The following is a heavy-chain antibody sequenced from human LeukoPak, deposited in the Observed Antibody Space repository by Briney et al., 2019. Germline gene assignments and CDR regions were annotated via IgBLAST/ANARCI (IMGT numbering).Heavy chain of an antibody. V-gene: IGHV3-33*01. J-gene: IGHJ4*02. Sequence: GGSLRLSCAASGFTFSSYGMHWVRQAPGKGLEWVAVIWYDGSNKYYADSVKGRFTISRDNSKNTLYLQMNSLRAEDTAVYYCARVKGSGSYYPTDYWGQGTLATVSS. D-gene: IGHD3-10*01. CDR2: IWYDGSNK. CDR1: GFTFSSYG. CDR3: ARVKGSGSYYPTDY.